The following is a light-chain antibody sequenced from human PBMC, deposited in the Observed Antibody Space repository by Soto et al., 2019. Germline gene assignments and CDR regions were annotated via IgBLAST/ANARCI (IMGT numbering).Light chain of an antibody. CDR3: QQYNNWPRT. V-gene: IGKV3-15*01. CDR2: GAS. Sequence: EIVLTQSPANLSVSPGERATISCRASQSISSNLAWYQQKPGQAPRLLIYGASTRATGIPARFSGSGSGTEFTLTISSLQSEDFAVYYCQQYNNWPRTFGQGTKVDIK. CDR1: QSISSN. J-gene: IGKJ1*01.